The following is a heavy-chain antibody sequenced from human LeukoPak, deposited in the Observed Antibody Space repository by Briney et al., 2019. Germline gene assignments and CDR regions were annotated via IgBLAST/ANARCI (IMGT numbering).Heavy chain of an antibody. Sequence: GASVKVSCKASGGTFSSYAISWVRQAPGQGLEWMGGIIPIFGTANYAQKFQGRVTITADESTSTAYMELSSLRSEDTAVYYCARGPLGYCSSTSCYWEGIIIDYWGQGTLVTVSS. CDR2: IIPIFGTA. CDR1: GGTFSSYA. J-gene: IGHJ4*02. D-gene: IGHD2-2*01. V-gene: IGHV1-69*13. CDR3: ARGPLGYCSSTSCYWEGIIIDY.